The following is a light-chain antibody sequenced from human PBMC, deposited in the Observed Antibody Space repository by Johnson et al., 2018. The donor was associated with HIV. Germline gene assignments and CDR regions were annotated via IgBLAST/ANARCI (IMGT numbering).Light chain of an antibody. J-gene: IGLJ1*01. CDR3: GTWDSSLSAYV. CDR1: SSNVGNNY. Sequence: QSVLTQPPSVSAAPGQKVTISCSGTSSNVGNNYVSWYQQLPGTDPKLLIFDNNKRPSGIPDRFSASKSGTSATLGITGLQTGDEADYYCGTWDSSLSAYVFGTGTKVTVL. CDR2: DNN. V-gene: IGLV1-51*01.